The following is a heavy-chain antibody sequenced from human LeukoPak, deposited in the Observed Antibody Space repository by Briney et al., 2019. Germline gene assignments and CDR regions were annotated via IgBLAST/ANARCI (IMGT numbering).Heavy chain of an antibody. J-gene: IGHJ5*02. CDR3: AKNGQSGFSFDP. Sequence: SETLSLTCTVSGGSISSYYCSWIRQSPEKGLEWLGYIYKGGSTNYNPSLKSRVTISVDTSKNQFSLKLTSVTAADTGVYYCAKNGQSGFSFDPWGQGTLVTVSS. CDR2: IYKGGST. D-gene: IGHD1-26*01. CDR1: GGSISSYY. V-gene: IGHV4-59*08.